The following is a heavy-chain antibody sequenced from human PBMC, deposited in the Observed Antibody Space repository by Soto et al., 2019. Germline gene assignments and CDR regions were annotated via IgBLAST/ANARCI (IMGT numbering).Heavy chain of an antibody. V-gene: IGHV4-59*08. Sequence: QVQLQESGPGLVKPSETLSLTCTVSGGSISGYYWSWIRQPPGKGLEWIGYIYYSGSTNYNPSLTGRVNISVDTSKNHSSLKLGSVTAADTAVYYCARYQQYFQHRGQGRLVTVSS. CDR1: GGSISGYY. J-gene: IGHJ1*01. CDR2: IYYSGST. CDR3: ARYQQYFQH.